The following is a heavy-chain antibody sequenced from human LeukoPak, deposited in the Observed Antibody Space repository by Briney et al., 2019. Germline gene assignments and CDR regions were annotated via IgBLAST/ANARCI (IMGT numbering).Heavy chain of an antibody. D-gene: IGHD6-13*01. Sequence: PGGSLRLSCAASGFTFSSYSMNWVRKAPGKGLEWVSSISSSSSYIYYADSVKGRFTISRDNAKNSLYLQMNSLRAEDTAVYYCARDRGIAAAGTVPFFDYWGQGTLVTVSS. CDR3: ARDRGIAAAGTVPFFDY. CDR2: ISSSSSYI. CDR1: GFTFSSYS. J-gene: IGHJ4*02. V-gene: IGHV3-21*01.